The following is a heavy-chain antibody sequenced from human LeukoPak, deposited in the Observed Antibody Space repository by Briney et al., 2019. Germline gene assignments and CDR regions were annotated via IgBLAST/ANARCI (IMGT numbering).Heavy chain of an antibody. CDR2: ISGSGGST. CDR3: ATTVTTGWTNYYYYGMGV. Sequence: PGGSLRLSCAASGFTFSSYAMSWVRQAPGKGLEWVSAISGSGGSTYYADSVKGRFTISRDNSKNTLYLQMNSLRAEDTAVYYCATTVTTGWTNYYYYGMGVWGQGTTVTVSS. V-gene: IGHV3-23*01. J-gene: IGHJ6*02. D-gene: IGHD4-17*01. CDR1: GFTFSSYA.